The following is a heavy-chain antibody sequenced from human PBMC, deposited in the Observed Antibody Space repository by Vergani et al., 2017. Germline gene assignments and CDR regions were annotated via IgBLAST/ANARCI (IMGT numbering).Heavy chain of an antibody. J-gene: IGHJ6*02. CDR2: ISSSGSTI. CDR3: ARKHISNYYDSSGYYYMGYYYGMDV. D-gene: IGHD3-22*01. CDR1: GFVFSTHA. Sequence: EVQLSETGGGVVQPGGSLTVSCAASGFVFSTHAMSWIRQAPGKGLEWVSYISSSGSTIYYADSVKGRFTISRDNAKNSLYLQMNSLRAEDTAVYYCARKHISNYYDSSGYYYMGYYYGMDVWGQGTTVTVSS. V-gene: IGHV3-48*04.